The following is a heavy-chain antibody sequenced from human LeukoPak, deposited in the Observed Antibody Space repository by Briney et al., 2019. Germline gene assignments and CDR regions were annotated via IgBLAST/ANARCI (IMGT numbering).Heavy chain of an antibody. J-gene: IGHJ4*02. CDR3: ARFKWKDDSFDY. D-gene: IGHD1-20*01. V-gene: IGHV3-48*01. Sequence: PGGSLRLSCAASGFTFSSYTMKWVRQAPGKGLEWVSSISTSSTTIYYADSVKRRFTVSRDNAKNSLYLQMNSLRAEDTAGYYCARFKWKDDSFDYWGQGTLVTVSS. CDR1: GFTFSSYT. CDR2: ISTSSTTI.